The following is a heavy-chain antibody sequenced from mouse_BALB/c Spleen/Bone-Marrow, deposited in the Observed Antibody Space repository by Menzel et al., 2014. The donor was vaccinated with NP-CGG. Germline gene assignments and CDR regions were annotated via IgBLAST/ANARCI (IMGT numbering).Heavy chain of an antibody. CDR1: GFTFSSYT. V-gene: IGHV5-6-4*01. J-gene: IGHJ3*01. CDR3: TRDYGNYAWFAY. D-gene: IGHD2-1*01. Sequence: EVKVVESGGGLVKPGGSLKLSCTAPGFTFSSYTMSWVRQTPEKRLEWVATISSGGLYTYYPDSVKGRFTITRDNAKNTLYLQMSSLKSEDTAMYYCTRDYGNYAWFAYWGQGTLVTVTA. CDR2: ISSGGLYT.